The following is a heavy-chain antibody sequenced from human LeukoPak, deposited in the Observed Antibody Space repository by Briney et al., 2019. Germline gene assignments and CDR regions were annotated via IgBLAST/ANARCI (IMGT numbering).Heavy chain of an antibody. CDR1: GDTFSSYA. Sequence: ASVKVSCKASGDTFSSYAISWVRQAPGQGLEWMGGIIPIFGTANYAQKFQGRVTITTDESTSTAYMELRSLRSDDTAVYYCARGLYDFWSGRFDYWGQGTLVTVSS. D-gene: IGHD3-3*01. CDR2: IIPIFGTA. V-gene: IGHV1-69*05. J-gene: IGHJ4*02. CDR3: ARGLYDFWSGRFDY.